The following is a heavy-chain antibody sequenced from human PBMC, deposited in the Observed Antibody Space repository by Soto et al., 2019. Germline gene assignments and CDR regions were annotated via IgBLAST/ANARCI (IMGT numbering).Heavy chain of an antibody. V-gene: IGHV4-34*01. CDR1: GGSFSGYY. Sequence: SETLSLTCAVYGGSFSGYYWSWIRQPPGKGLEWIGEINHSGSTNYNPSLKSRVTISVDTSKNQFSLKLSSVTAADTAVYYCARGVVVITILGWFDPWGQGTPVT. J-gene: IGHJ5*02. D-gene: IGHD3-22*01. CDR2: INHSGST. CDR3: ARGVVVITILGWFDP.